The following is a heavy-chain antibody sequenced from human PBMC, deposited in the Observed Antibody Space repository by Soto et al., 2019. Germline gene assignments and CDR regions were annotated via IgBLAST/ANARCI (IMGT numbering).Heavy chain of an antibody. CDR3: ARGSYGDYRLFDY. J-gene: IGHJ4*02. Sequence: GGSLRLSCAASGFTFSTSAMNWVRQAPVKGLEWVSAISGSGGSTYYADSVKGRFTISRDNSKNTLYLQMNSLRAEDTAVYYCARGSYGDYRLFDYWGQGTLVTVSS. CDR1: GFTFSTSA. CDR2: ISGSGGST. V-gene: IGHV3-23*01. D-gene: IGHD4-17*01.